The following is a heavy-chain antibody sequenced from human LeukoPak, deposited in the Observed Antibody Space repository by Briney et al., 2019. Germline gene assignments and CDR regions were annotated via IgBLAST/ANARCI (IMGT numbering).Heavy chain of an antibody. J-gene: IGHJ4*02. CDR1: GYTLTELS. D-gene: IGHD3-22*01. V-gene: IGHV1-24*01. Sequence: GASVKVSCKVSGYTLTELSMHWVRQAPGKGLEWMGGFDPEDGETIYAQKFQGRVTMTEDTSTNTAYMELSSLRSEDTAVYYCATAQYYYDSSGYYYLDYWGQGTLVTVSS. CDR3: ATAQYYYDSSGYYYLDY. CDR2: FDPEDGET.